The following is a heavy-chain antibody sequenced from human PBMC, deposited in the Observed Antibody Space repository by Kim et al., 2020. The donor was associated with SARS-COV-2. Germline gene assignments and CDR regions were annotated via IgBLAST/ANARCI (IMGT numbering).Heavy chain of an antibody. CDR1: GGSISSYY. J-gene: IGHJ3*02. V-gene: IGHV4-59*08. CDR3: AIAFGSYHAFDI. D-gene: IGHD1-26*01. CDR2: IYYSGST. Sequence: SETLSLTCTVSGGSISSYYWSWIRQPPGKGLEWIGYIYYSGSTNYNPSLKSRVTISVDTSKNQFSLKLSSVTAADTAVYYCAIAFGSYHAFDIWGQGTMVTVSS.